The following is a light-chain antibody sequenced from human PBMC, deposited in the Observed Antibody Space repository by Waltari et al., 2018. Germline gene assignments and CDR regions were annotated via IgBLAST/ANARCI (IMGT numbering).Light chain of an antibody. J-gene: IGLJ3*02. CDR2: QDI. CDR3: QALGSNRWV. Sequence: SSELTQPPSVSVSPGQTAYITCSGDLLGSKYASWYKHKPGQSPLLVIYQDIYRPSGIPERFSGSKSGNTATLAISGTQAMDDADYYCQALGSNRWVFGGGTKLTVL. V-gene: IGLV3-1*01. CDR1: LLGSKY.